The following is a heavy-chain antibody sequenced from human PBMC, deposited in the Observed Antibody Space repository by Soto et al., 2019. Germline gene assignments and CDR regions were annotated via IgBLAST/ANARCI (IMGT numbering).Heavy chain of an antibody. V-gene: IGHV4-34*01. CDR2: INHSGST. Sequence: PSGTLSLTCAVYGGSFSGYYWSWIRQPPGKGLEWIGEINHSGSTNYNPSLKSRVTISVDTSKNQFSLKLSSVTAADTAVYYCARPTVYDILTGYYNIYAFDIWGQGAMVTVAS. D-gene: IGHD3-9*01. CDR3: ARPTVYDILTGYYNIYAFDI. CDR1: GGSFSGYY. J-gene: IGHJ3*02.